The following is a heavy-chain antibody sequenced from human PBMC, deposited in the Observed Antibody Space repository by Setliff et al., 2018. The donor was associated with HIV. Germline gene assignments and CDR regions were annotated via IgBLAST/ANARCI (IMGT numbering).Heavy chain of an antibody. CDR2: INHSGST. D-gene: IGHD2-15*01. Sequence: SETLSXXXXVYGGSFNGYYWSWIRQPPGKGLEWIGEINHSGSTNYNPSLKSRVTXXXXKSKNQFSLRLSSVTAADTAVYYCARARRAGSGPKYFQHWGQGTLVTVSS. CDR3: ARARRAGSGPKYFQH. CDR1: GGSFNGYY. V-gene: IGHV4-34*01. J-gene: IGHJ1*01.